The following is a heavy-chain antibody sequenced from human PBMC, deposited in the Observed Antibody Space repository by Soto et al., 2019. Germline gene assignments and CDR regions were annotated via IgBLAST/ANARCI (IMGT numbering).Heavy chain of an antibody. CDR3: ARGALLRYFDWFR. CDR1: GGSVSSGSYY. D-gene: IGHD3-9*01. V-gene: IGHV4-61*01. CDR2: IYYSGST. J-gene: IGHJ4*02. Sequence: SETLSLTCTVSGGSVSSGSYYWSWIRQPPGKGLEWIGYIYYSGSTNYNPSLKSRVTILVDTSKKQFSLKLSSVTAADTAVYYCARGALLRYFDWFRWGLGTLVTVSS.